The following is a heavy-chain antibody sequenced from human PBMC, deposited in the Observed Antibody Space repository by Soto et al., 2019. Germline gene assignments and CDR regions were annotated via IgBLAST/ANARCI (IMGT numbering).Heavy chain of an antibody. CDR2: IIPMSGRP. Sequence: QVQLVQSGAEVKTPGSSVKVSCKASGGTFNSYSIDWVRQAPGQGFEWMGGIIPMSGRPNYAQSFQGRVTFSGAKATNTDSMEVTSLTHEDTASYDCTRRGSQSATCCYPWGQGTLLTVSS. J-gene: IGHJ5*02. CDR3: TRRGSQSATCCYP. V-gene: IGHV1-69*06. D-gene: IGHD2-2*01. CDR1: GGTFNSYS.